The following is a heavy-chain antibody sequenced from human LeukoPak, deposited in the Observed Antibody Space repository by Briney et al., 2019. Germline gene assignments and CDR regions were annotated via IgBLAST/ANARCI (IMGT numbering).Heavy chain of an antibody. CDR1: GFTFNIYS. V-gene: IGHV3-21*01. Sequence: GGSLRLSCAASGFTFNIYSMNWVRQAPGEGLEWVSSITSGSRYIYNADSVKGRFTISSDNAKNSLYLQMNSLRAEDTAVYYWARGQYGGTFGGVIIHVSGFDYWGQGTLVTVSS. CDR3: ARGQYGGTFGGVIIHVSGFDY. D-gene: IGHD3-16*02. CDR2: ITSGSRYI. J-gene: IGHJ4*02.